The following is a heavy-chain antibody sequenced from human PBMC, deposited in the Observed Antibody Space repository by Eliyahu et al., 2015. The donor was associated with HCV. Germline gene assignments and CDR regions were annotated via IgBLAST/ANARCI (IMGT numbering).Heavy chain of an antibody. CDR3: ARADSSSWYYFDY. J-gene: IGHJ4*02. D-gene: IGHD6-13*01. CDR1: GFXFSSYS. CDR2: ISSSSSYI. Sequence: EVQLVESGGGLVKPGGSLRLSCAASGFXFSSYSMNWVRQAPGKGLEWVSSISSSSSYIYYADSVKGRFTISRDNTKNSLYLQMNSLRAEDTAVYYCARADSSSWYYFDYWGQGTLVTVSS. V-gene: IGHV3-21*01.